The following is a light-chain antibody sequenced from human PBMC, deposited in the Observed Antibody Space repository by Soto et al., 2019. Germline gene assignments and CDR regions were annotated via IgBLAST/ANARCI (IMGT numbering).Light chain of an antibody. J-gene: IGLJ1*01. V-gene: IGLV2-14*01. Sequence: QAVLTQPASVSGSPGQSITISCTGTSSDVGGYNYVSWYQQHPGKAPKLMIYAVTDRPSGVSSRFSGSKSGNTASLTISGLQAEDEADYYCSSYTSSSNLFGTGTKVTVL. CDR3: SSYTSSSNL. CDR1: SSDVGGYNY. CDR2: AVT.